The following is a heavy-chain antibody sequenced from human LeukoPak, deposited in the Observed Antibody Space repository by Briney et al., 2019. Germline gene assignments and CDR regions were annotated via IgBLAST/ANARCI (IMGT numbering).Heavy chain of an antibody. CDR1: GFTFSSYS. Sequence: GGSLRLSCAASGFTFSSYSMNWVRQAPGKGLEWVSSISSSSSYIYYADSVKGRFTISRDNAKNSLYLQMNSLRAEDTAVYYCARSSGWYQAFDIWGQGTMVTVSS. V-gene: IGHV3-21*01. CDR3: ARSSGWYQAFDI. CDR2: ISSSSSYI. D-gene: IGHD6-19*01. J-gene: IGHJ3*02.